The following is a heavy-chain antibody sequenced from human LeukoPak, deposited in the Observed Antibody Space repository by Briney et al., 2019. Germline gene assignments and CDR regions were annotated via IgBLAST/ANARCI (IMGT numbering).Heavy chain of an antibody. V-gene: IGHV3-23*01. CDR2: ISGSGGST. Sequence: GGSLRLSCAASGFTFSSYAMSWVRQAPGQGLEWVSAISGSGGSTYYADSVKGRFAISRDNNKNSLYLQMTSLRTEDTALYYCTKGSNTWPSLFDYWGQGTLVTVSS. D-gene: IGHD2-2*02. CDR3: TKGSNTWPSLFDY. J-gene: IGHJ4*02. CDR1: GFTFSSYA.